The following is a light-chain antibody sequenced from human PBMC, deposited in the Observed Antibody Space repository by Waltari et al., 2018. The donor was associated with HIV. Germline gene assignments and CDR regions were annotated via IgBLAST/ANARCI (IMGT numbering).Light chain of an antibody. V-gene: IGKV1-33*01. J-gene: IGKJ4*01. CDR3: QQYDNLPLT. Sequence: DIQLTQSPSSLSASVGDRVTIPCQASRDINTYLNWYQQKPGSAPKLLIYDASNLEMGVPSTFSGSGSGTDFTFTISSLQPADIATYYCQQYDNLPLTFGGGTKVEIK. CDR1: RDINTY. CDR2: DAS.